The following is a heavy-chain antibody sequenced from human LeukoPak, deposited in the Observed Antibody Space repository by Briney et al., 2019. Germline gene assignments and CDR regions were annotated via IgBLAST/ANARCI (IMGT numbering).Heavy chain of an antibody. CDR3: ARIAYDFWSGYYMPDDP. Sequence: ASVKVSCKASGYTFTNYGISWVRQAPGQGLEWMGWISIYNGNTDYAQKLRGRVTMTTDTSTSTAYMELRSLRSDDTAVYYCARIAYDFWSGYYMPDDPWGQGTLVTVSS. CDR1: GYTFTNYG. J-gene: IGHJ5*02. D-gene: IGHD3-3*01. V-gene: IGHV1-18*01. CDR2: ISIYNGNT.